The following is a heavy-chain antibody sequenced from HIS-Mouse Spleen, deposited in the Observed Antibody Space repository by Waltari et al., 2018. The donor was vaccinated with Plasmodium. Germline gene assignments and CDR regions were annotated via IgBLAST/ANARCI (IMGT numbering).Heavy chain of an antibody. D-gene: IGHD1-26*01. Sequence: QVQLVESGGGVVQPGRSLRLSCAASGFPFSSYAMHWVRQAPGKGLEWVAVISYDGSNKYYADSVKGRFTISRDNSKNTLYLQMNSLRAEDTAVYYCARGSRGLYSGSYFDYWGQGTLVTVSS. J-gene: IGHJ4*02. CDR1: GFPFSSYA. CDR2: ISYDGSNK. CDR3: ARGSRGLYSGSYFDY. V-gene: IGHV3-30-3*01.